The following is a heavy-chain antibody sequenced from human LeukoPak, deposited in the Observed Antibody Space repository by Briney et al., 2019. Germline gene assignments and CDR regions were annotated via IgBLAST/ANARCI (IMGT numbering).Heavy chain of an antibody. CDR2: ISWNSGNI. D-gene: IGHD7-27*01. J-gene: IGHJ3*02. V-gene: IGHV3-9*01. CDR3: AKTLGSITYDAYDI. CDR1: GFTFDDYA. Sequence: GGSLRLSCAASGFTFDDYAMHWVRQVPGMGLERVSGISWNSGNIGYADSVKGRFTISRDSAKNCLYLQMNNLRAEDTALYYCAKTLGSITYDAYDIWGQGTMVTVSS.